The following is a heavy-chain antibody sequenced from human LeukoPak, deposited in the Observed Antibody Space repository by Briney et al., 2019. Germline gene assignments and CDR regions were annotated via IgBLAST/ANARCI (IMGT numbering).Heavy chain of an antibody. CDR1: GYTFTGYY. J-gene: IGHJ4*02. CDR2: INPNSGGT. D-gene: IGHD6-13*01. Sequence: ASVKVSCKASGYTFTGYYMHWVRQAPGQGLEWMGWINPNSGGTNYAQKFQGRVTMTRDTSICTAYMELSRLRSDDTAVYYCARDSDSSRDFDYWGQGTLVTVSS. V-gene: IGHV1-2*02. CDR3: ARDSDSSRDFDY.